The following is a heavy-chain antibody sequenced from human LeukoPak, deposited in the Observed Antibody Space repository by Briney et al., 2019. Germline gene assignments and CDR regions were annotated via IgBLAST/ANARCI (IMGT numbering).Heavy chain of an antibody. J-gene: IGHJ4*02. CDR2: INTVASYI. CDR3: ARLRKNSYKSGFYYYYDY. V-gene: IGHV3-21*06. Sequence: GGSLRLSCAASGLTFSSFSFNWVRQGPGKGLEWVSSINTVASYIYYADSVKGRFTISRDNAKNSLYLQMNSLRAEDTGVYYCARLRKNSYKSGFYYYYDYWGQGTLVTVSS. CDR1: GLTFSSFS. D-gene: IGHD3-22*01.